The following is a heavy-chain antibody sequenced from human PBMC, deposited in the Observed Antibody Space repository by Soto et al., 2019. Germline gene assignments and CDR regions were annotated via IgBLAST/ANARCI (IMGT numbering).Heavy chain of an antibody. CDR1: GGSISSSSYF. Sequence: SETLSLTCTVSGGSISSSSYFWGWIRQPPGKGLEWIGSISYSGSTYYNPSLESRVTTSVDTSKNQFSLKLSSVTAADTAVYYCARQRSYFHSWGHGSLVTVSS. J-gene: IGHJ4*01. CDR3: ARQRSYFHS. CDR2: ISYSGST. V-gene: IGHV4-39*01.